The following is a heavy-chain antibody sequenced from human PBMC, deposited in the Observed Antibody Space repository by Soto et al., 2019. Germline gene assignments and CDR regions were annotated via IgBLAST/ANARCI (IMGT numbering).Heavy chain of an antibody. V-gene: IGHV4-31*03. Sequence: LSLTCTVSGGSISSGGYYWSWIRQHPGKGLEWIGYIYYSGSTYYNPSLKSRVTISVDTSKNQFSLKLSSVTAADTAVYYCARGGWNYVYYYGMDVWGQGTTVTVSS. J-gene: IGHJ6*02. CDR2: IYYSGST. CDR1: GGSISSGGYY. CDR3: ARGGWNYVYYYGMDV. D-gene: IGHD1-7*01.